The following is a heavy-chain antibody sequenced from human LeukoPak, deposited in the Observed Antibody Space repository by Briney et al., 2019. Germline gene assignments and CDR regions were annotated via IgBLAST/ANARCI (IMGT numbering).Heavy chain of an antibody. CDR1: GFTFSSYA. CDR3: ARDRAYSSGWSFDY. Sequence: PGRSLRLSCAASGFTFSSYAMHWVRQAPGKGLEWVAVISYDGSNKYYADSVKGRFTISRDNSKNTLYLQMNSLRAEGTAVYYCARDRAYSSGWSFDYWGQGTLVTVSS. J-gene: IGHJ4*02. D-gene: IGHD6-19*01. V-gene: IGHV3-30-3*01. CDR2: ISYDGSNK.